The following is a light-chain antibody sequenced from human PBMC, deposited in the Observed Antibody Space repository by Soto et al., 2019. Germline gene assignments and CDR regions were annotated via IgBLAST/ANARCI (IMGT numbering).Light chain of an antibody. CDR3: CSFAGRSTYV. CDR1: SGAVGTYSI. V-gene: IGLV2-23*02. Sequence: QSVLTQPASVSGSPGQSITITCAGSSGAVGTYSIVSWYQQHPGKAPKLLIYEVYTRPSGVSNRFSGSKSANTASLTISGLQAEDEADYYCCSFAGRSTYVFGTGTTVTVL. J-gene: IGLJ1*01. CDR2: EVY.